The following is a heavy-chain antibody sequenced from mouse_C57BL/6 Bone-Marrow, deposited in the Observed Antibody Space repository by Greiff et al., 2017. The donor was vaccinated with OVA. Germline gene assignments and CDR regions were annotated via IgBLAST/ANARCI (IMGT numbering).Heavy chain of an antibody. D-gene: IGHD1-1*01. CDR3: ARYEDYGDWYFDV. J-gene: IGHJ1*03. CDR2: ISYSGST. Sequence: EVMLVESGPGLAKPSQTLSLTCSVTGYSITSDYWNWIRKFPGNKLEYMGYISYSGSTYYNPSLKSRISITRDTSKNQYYLQLNSVTTEDTATYYGARYEDYGDWYFDVWGTGTTVTVSS. CDR1: GYSITSDY. V-gene: IGHV3-8*01.